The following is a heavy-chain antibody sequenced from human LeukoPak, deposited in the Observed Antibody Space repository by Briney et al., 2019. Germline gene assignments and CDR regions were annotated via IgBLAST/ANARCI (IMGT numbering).Heavy chain of an antibody. Sequence: GGPLRLSCAASGFTFSSYAMNWVRQAPGKGPEWVSGISGSGSNTYYADSVMGRFTISRDNSKNTLYLQMNSLRAEDTAVYYCAKDVLSGTYYYFDQWGQGTLVTVSS. D-gene: IGHD1-26*01. CDR1: GFTFSSYA. V-gene: IGHV3-23*01. J-gene: IGHJ4*02. CDR2: ISGSGSNT. CDR3: AKDVLSGTYYYFDQ.